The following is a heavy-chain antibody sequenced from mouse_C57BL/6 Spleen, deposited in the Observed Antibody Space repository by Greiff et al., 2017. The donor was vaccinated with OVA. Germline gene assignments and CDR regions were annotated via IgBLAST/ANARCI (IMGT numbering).Heavy chain of an antibody. CDR3: ARGDYDYEGAWFAY. D-gene: IGHD2-4*01. CDR2: IHPNSGSN. CDR1: GYTFTSYW. V-gene: IGHV1-64*01. J-gene: IGHJ3*01. Sequence: QVQLQQPGAELVKPGASVKLSCKASGYTFTSYWMHWVKQRPGQGLEWIGMIHPNSGSNNYNEKFKSKATLTVDKSSSTAYMQLSSRTSEDSAVYYCARGDYDYEGAWFAYWGQGTLVTVSA.